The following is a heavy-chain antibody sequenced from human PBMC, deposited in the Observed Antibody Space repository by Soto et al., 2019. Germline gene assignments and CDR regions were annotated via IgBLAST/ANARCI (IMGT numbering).Heavy chain of an antibody. V-gene: IGHV4-31*03. CDR3: TRRGGGGSGVFMIDWLDP. CDR2: IYYSGST. D-gene: IGHD3-3*01. J-gene: IGHJ5*02. CDR1: GGSISSGGYY. Sequence: TLSLTCTVSGGSISSGGYYWSWIRQHPGKGLEWIGYIYYSGSTYYNPSLKSRVTISVDTSKNQFSLKLASVTAADTAMYYCTRRGGGGSGVFMIDWLDPWGQGTQVTVSS.